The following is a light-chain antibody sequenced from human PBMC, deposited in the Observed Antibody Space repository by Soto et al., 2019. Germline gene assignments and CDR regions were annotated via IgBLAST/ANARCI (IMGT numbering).Light chain of an antibody. CDR1: SSNIGAGYD. Sequence: QSVLTQPPSVSGAPGQRVTISCTGSSSNIGAGYDVHWYQQLPGTAPKLLIYGNSNRPSGVPDRFSGSKSGTSASLAITGLQAEDEADYYCQSYDSSLSGPWVFGGGTKATVL. V-gene: IGLV1-40*01. CDR2: GNS. CDR3: QSYDSSLSGPWV. J-gene: IGLJ3*02.